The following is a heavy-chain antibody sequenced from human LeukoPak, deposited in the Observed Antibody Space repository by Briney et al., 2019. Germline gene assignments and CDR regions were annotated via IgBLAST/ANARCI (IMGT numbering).Heavy chain of an antibody. Sequence: ASVKVSFKSSGYSFSGFYIRWVRQAPGQGLEWMGWINPNSGGPNYEQKFQGRVTMTRDTSISTAYMELSRLTSDDTAVYYCARDGRASGTLDFDYWGQGTQVTVSS. V-gene: IGHV1-2*02. CDR2: INPNSGGP. CDR3: ARDGRASGTLDFDY. J-gene: IGHJ4*02. CDR1: GYSFSGFY. D-gene: IGHD3-10*01.